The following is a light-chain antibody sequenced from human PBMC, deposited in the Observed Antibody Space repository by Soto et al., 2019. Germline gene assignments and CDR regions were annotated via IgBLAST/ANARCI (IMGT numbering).Light chain of an antibody. V-gene: IGKV1-8*01. J-gene: IGKJ4*01. CDR3: LQYFSYPLT. Sequence: AIRMTQSPSSFSASTGDRVTITCRASLGISSHLAWYQVKPCKAPRLLIYTASYLESGVPSRFSGSGSGTDFTLTISYLQSEDFAVYYCLQYFSYPLTFGGGTKVEIK. CDR2: TAS. CDR1: LGISSH.